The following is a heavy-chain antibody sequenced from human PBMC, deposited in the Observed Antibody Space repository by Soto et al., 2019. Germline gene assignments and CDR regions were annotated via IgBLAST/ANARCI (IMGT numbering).Heavy chain of an antibody. J-gene: IGHJ4*02. V-gene: IGHV3-73*01. CDR1: GFTFSVSS. CDR3: AIGGGGFGH. D-gene: IGHD3-16*01. CDR2: IRSRANHYAT. Sequence: EVQLVESGGGLVRPGGSVRLSCAASGFTFSVSSMHWVRQASGKGLEWLGRIRSRANHYATTYSESLKGRVIISRDDSQETMSLEMSSLRTEDTAMYYCAIGGGGFGHWGQGTLVTVSS.